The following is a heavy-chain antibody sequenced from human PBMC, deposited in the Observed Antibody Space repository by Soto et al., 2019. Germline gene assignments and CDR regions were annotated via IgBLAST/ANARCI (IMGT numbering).Heavy chain of an antibody. D-gene: IGHD2-2*01. J-gene: IGHJ2*01. Sequence: GGSLSVSRRAARMTGSRCFLTRLNKAPGKGLEWVSVISSDGSSYYADSVKGRFIIYRDISKNTLFLEMNSLRVEDTAVYYCEAEDGVRAVRSVSAFLLNRSADL. CDR1: RMTGSRCF. CDR3: EAEDGVRAVRSVSAFLLNRSADL. V-gene: IGHV3-66*01. CDR2: ISSDGSS.